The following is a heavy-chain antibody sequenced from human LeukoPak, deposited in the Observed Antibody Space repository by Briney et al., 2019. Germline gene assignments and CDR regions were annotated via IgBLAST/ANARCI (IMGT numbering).Heavy chain of an antibody. D-gene: IGHD2-15*01. V-gene: IGHV1-18*01. CDR3: AKGVVVAADGHWFDP. CDR2: IIAYNGNT. Sequence: GASVKVSCKASGYTFTSYGISWVRQAPGQGLEWMGWIIAYNGNTNYAQKLQGRVTMTTDTSTSTAYMELRSLRSDDTAVYYCAKGVVVAADGHWFDPWGQGTLVTVSS. J-gene: IGHJ5*02. CDR1: GYTFTSYG.